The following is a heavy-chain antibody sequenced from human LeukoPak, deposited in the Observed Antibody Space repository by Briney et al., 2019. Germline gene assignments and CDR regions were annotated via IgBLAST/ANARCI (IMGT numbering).Heavy chain of an antibody. D-gene: IGHD5-18*01. J-gene: IGHJ4*02. CDR1: GFAFSDYS. V-gene: IGHV3-48*02. CDR2: ISSSDNTI. CDR3: ARVHRGYSYGRLDY. Sequence: GGSLRLSCTASGFAFSDYSMNWVRQAPGKGLEWVSYISSSDNTIHYADSVKGRFTISRDNAKNSLYLEMNSLRDEDTAVYYCARVHRGYSYGRLDYWGQGTLVTVSS.